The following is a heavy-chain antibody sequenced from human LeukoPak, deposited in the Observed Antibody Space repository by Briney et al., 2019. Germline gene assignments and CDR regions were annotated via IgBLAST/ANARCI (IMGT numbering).Heavy chain of an antibody. D-gene: IGHD3-3*01. CDR3: ARDPRSLNCDFWSGYYGSCFFDY. CDR1: GCTFTSYA. CDR2: IIPIFGTT. J-gene: IGHJ4*02. V-gene: IGHV1-69*05. Sequence: ASVKVSCKASGCTFTSYAISWVRQAPGQGLEWMGGIIPIFGTTNYAQKFQGRVTITTDKSTSTAYMELSSLRSEDTAVYYGARDPRSLNCDFWSGYYGSCFFDYWGQGTLVTVSS.